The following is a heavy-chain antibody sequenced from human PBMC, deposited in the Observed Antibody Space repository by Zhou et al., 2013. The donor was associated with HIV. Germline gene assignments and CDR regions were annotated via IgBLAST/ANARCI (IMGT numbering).Heavy chain of an antibody. CDR1: GGTFSRNV. V-gene: IGHV1-69*04. CDR2: IIPIVGSA. D-gene: IGHD3-3*01. J-gene: IGHJ4*02. CDR3: ARTLGTRHVGMIYGPLGD. Sequence: QVQLVQSGADVKKPGSSVKVSCKASGGTFSRNVFTWVRQAPGQGLEWMGRIIPIVGSAKYAQRFQGRVTITADKNTNTVYMELSSLRSEDTAMYWCARTLGTRHVGMIYGPLGDWGQGTLVTVSS.